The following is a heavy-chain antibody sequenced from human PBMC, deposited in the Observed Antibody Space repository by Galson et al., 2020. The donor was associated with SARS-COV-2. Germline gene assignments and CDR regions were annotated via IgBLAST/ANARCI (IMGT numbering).Heavy chain of an antibody. Sequence: GGSLRLSCAASGFTFSSYGMHWVRQAPGKGLEWVAVISYDGSNKYYADSVKGRFTISRDNSKNTLYLQMNSLGAEDTAVYYCAKDYMAYRYGSLGGYYSYYVDVWGKGTTVTVSS. J-gene: IGHJ6*03. CDR2: ISYDGSNK. D-gene: IGHD5-18*01. CDR1: GFTFSSYG. V-gene: IGHV3-30*18. CDR3: AKDYMAYRYGSLGGYYSYYVDV.